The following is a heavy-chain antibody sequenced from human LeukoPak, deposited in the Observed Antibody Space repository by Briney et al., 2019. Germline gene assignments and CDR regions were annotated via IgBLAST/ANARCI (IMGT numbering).Heavy chain of an antibody. D-gene: IGHD6-19*01. CDR1: GFTFSNYW. CDR2: INSDGSRT. J-gene: IGHJ4*02. V-gene: IGHV3-74*01. CDR3: ARGPGSGWFDY. Sequence: GGFLRLSCAASGFTFSNYWMHWVRQAPGKGLVWVSRINSDGSRTSYADSVKGRFTISRDNAKNTLYLQMYSLRAEDTAVYYCARGPGSGWFDYWGQGTLVTVSS.